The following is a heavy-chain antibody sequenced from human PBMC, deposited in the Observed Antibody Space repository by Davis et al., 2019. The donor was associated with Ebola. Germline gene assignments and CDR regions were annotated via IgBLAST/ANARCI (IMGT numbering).Heavy chain of an antibody. J-gene: IGHJ4*02. CDR2: ISSSSSYI. Sequence: GESLKISCAASGFTFSDYYMSWIRQAPGKGLEWVSYISSSSSYIYYADSVKGRFTISRDNVKNSLYLQMNSLRAEDTAVYYCAKAGGHYSDYWGQGTLVTVSS. D-gene: IGHD3-10*01. V-gene: IGHV3-11*03. CDR1: GFTFSDYY. CDR3: AKAGGHYSDY.